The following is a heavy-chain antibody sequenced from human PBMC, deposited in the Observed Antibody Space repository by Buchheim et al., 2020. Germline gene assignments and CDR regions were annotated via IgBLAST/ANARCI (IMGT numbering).Heavy chain of an antibody. CDR3: ARHFRYCSSTSCHMNGDDWYFDL. D-gene: IGHD2-2*02. CDR1: GYSFTSYW. J-gene: IGHJ2*01. CDR2: IDPSDSYT. V-gene: IGHV5-10-1*03. Sequence: EVQLVQSGAEVKKPGESLRISCKGSGYSFTSYWISWVRQMPGKGLEWMGRIDPSDSYTNYSPSFQGHVTISADTSISPAYLQWSSLKASDTAMYYCARHFRYCSSTSCHMNGDDWYFDLWGRGTL.